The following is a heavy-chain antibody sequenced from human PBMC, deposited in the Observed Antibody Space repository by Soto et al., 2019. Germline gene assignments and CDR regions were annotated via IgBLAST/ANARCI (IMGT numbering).Heavy chain of an antibody. CDR1: GGTFSSYA. D-gene: IGHD3-22*01. CDR2: IIPNNGNT. Sequence: GASVKVSCKASGGTFSSYAISWVRQAPGQGLEWMGWIIPNNGNTKYADRLQGRVTMTTDTTTGTAYMELRSLRSDDTAVYYCARGPTDYYGKSGDYSLDYWGQGTLVTVSS. J-gene: IGHJ4*02. CDR3: ARGPTDYYGKSGDYSLDY. V-gene: IGHV1-18*01.